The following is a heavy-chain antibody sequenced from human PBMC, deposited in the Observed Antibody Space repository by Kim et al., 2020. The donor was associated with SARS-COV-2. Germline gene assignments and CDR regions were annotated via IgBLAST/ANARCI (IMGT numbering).Heavy chain of an antibody. D-gene: IGHD4-4*01. J-gene: IGHJ4*02. CDR3: ARDPAYSSFDY. V-gene: IGHV3-7*01. Sequence: EPVKGRYTVSRDDAENSVYLQLNSLRAEDTGVFYCARDPAYSSFDYWGQGSLVTVSS.